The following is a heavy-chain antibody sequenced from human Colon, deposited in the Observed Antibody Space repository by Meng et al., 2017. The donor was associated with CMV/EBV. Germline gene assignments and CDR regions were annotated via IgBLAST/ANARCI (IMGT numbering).Heavy chain of an antibody. J-gene: IGHJ4*02. CDR2: ISSLSNDI. CDR1: GFPFSSSP. CDR3: ARGCVTPCGGLSL. D-gene: IGHD2-21*01. Sequence: GESLKISCEASGFPFSSSPMNWVRQAPGKGLEWVSTISSLSNDIYYADTVKGRFTISRDNAKNSLYLEMNSLGAEDTAVYFCARGCVTPCGGLSLWGQGTLVTVSS. V-gene: IGHV3-21*01.